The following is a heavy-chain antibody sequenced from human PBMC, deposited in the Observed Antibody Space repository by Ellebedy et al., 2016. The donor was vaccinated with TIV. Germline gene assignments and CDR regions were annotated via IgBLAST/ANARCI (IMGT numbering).Heavy chain of an antibody. CDR2: ISSSSSYI. CDR1: GFTFSSYS. J-gene: IGHJ4*02. V-gene: IGHV3-21*01. CDR3: ARTGYSSSWWELTYFDY. Sequence: GGSLRLSXAASGFTFSSYSMNWVRQAPGKGLEWVSSISSSSSYIYYADSVKGRFTISRDNAKNSLYLQMNSLRAEDTAVYYCARTGYSSSWWELTYFDYWGQGTLVTVSS. D-gene: IGHD6-13*01.